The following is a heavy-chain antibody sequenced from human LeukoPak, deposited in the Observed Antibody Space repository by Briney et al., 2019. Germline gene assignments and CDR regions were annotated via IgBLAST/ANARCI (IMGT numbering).Heavy chain of an antibody. J-gene: IGHJ4*02. Sequence: GRSLRLSCAASGFRFDDYAMHWVRQAPGKGLEWVSGISWNSGSIGYADSVKGRFTISRDNAKNSLYLKMNSLRAEDTALYYCAKDEGPGYSSGWLDYWGQGTLVAVSS. D-gene: IGHD6-19*01. CDR1: GFRFDDYA. CDR3: AKDEGPGYSSGWLDY. CDR2: ISWNSGSI. V-gene: IGHV3-9*01.